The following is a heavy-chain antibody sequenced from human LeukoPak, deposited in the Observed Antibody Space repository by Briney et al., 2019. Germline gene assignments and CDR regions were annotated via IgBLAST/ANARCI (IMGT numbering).Heavy chain of an antibody. Sequence: PSETLSLTCAVYGGSFSGYYWSWIRQPPGKGLEWIGEINHSGSTNYNPSLKSRVTISVNTSKNQFSLKLSSVTAADTAVYYCARVGYDILTRMNWFDPWGQGTLVTVSS. CDR2: INHSGST. D-gene: IGHD3-9*01. V-gene: IGHV4-34*01. J-gene: IGHJ5*02. CDR1: GGSFSGYY. CDR3: ARVGYDILTRMNWFDP.